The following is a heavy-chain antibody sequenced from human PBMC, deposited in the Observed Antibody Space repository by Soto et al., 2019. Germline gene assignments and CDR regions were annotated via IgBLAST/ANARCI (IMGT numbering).Heavy chain of an antibody. Sequence: QVQLVQSGAEVKKPGASVKVSCRTSGYTFTHYYIHWVRQAPGQGLEWLGIINPASGSTNYAQDFQGRVTLTMDTSTTTVYMELSGLRADTAIFYCARDLAAGDHWGQGTLVTVSS. CDR2: INPASGST. CDR3: ARDLAAGDH. J-gene: IGHJ4*02. D-gene: IGHD6-13*01. V-gene: IGHV1-46*01. CDR1: GYTFTHYY.